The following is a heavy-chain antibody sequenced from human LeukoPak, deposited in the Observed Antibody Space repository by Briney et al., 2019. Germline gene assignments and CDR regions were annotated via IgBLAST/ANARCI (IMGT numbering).Heavy chain of an antibody. CDR1: GYTFTSYA. Sequence: ASVKVSCKASGYTFTSYAMNWVRQAPGQGLEWMGWINPNSGGTNYAQKFQGRVTMTRDTSISTAYMELSRLRSDDTAVYYCARVWDYYDSSGSTAFDYWGQGTLVPVSS. CDR2: INPNSGGT. CDR3: ARVWDYYDSSGSTAFDY. V-gene: IGHV1-2*02. D-gene: IGHD3-22*01. J-gene: IGHJ4*02.